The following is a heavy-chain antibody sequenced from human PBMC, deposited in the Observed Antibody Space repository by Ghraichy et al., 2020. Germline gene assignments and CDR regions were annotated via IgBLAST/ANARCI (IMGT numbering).Heavy chain of an antibody. CDR2: IYYIGTT. V-gene: IGHV4-61*01. CDR3: ARNGSGHAWFDP. D-gene: IGHD5-12*01. CDR1: GGSVRSGTSY. Sequence: SETLSLICTVSGGSVRSGTSYWSWIRQSPGKGLEWIGNIYYIGTTSYNPSLKSRVSMSVDTSKNQFSLRLASLTGADTAVYYCARNGSGHAWFDPWGPGILVTVSS. J-gene: IGHJ5*02.